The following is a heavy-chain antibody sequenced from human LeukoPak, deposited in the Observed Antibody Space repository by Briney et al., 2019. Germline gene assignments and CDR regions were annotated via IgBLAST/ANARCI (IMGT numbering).Heavy chain of an antibody. V-gene: IGHV1-18*01. CDR2: ISAYNGNT. D-gene: IGHD6-6*01. J-gene: IGHJ4*02. CDR3: ALRGRDIAASGYYFDY. CDR1: GYTFTSYG. Sequence: ASVKVSCKASGYTFTSYGISWVRQAPGQGLEWMGWISAYNGNTNYAQKLQGRVTMTTDTSTSTAYMELRSLRSDDTAVYYCALRGRDIAASGYYFDYWGQGTLVTVSS.